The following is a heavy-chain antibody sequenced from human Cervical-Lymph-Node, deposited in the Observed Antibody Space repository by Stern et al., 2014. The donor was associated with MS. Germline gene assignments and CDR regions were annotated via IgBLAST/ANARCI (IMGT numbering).Heavy chain of an antibody. V-gene: IGHV3-21*01. J-gene: IGHJ4*02. CDR1: GFTFSSYS. CDR2: ISSSNSYI. Sequence: EVQLVESGGGLVKPGGSLRLSCAASGFTFSSYSMTWVRQAPGKGLEGVCSISSSNSYIYYAYSMKGRSTISRDNAKNSLYLQMNSLRAEDTAVYYGARDAVYDFDYWGQGTLVTVSS. D-gene: IGHD5/OR15-5a*01. CDR3: ARDAVYDFDY.